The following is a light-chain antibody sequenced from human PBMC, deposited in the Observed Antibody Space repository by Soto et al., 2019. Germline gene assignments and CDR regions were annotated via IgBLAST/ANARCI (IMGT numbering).Light chain of an antibody. CDR3: QQYNGYSTWT. J-gene: IGKJ1*01. CDR2: DAS. V-gene: IGKV1-5*01. Sequence: MTQSPATLSASVGDRVTITCRASQSISRWLAWYQQKPGKAPKVLIWDASSLQRGVPSRFSGSGSGTEFTLTISSLQPDDFATYYCQQYNGYSTWTFGQGTKVEIK. CDR1: QSISRW.